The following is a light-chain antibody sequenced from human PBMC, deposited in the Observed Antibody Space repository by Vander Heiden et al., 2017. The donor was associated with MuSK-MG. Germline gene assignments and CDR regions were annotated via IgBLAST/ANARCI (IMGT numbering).Light chain of an antibody. Sequence: EIVLTQSPGTLSLSPGERATLSCRASQSVSSNYLAWYQQKPGQAPRLLIYGASSRATVIPDRFSGSGSGTDFTLTISSLEPEDFAVYYCQQYGSAPRTFGQGTRLEIK. CDR2: GAS. J-gene: IGKJ5*01. CDR3: QQYGSAPRT. CDR1: QSVSSNY. V-gene: IGKV3-20*01.